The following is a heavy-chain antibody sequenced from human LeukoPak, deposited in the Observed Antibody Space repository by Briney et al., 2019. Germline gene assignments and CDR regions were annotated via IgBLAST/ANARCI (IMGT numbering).Heavy chain of an antibody. Sequence: GGSLRLSCAASGFTFSSYAMSWVRQAPGKGLEWVSAISGSGGSTYYADSVKGRFTISRDNSKNTLYLQMNSLRAEDTAVYYCAKEASPQFYYYYYYMDVWGKGTTVTVSS. V-gene: IGHV3-23*01. CDR2: ISGSGGST. CDR1: GFTFSSYA. J-gene: IGHJ6*03. D-gene: IGHD5-24*01. CDR3: AKEASPQFYYYYYYMDV.